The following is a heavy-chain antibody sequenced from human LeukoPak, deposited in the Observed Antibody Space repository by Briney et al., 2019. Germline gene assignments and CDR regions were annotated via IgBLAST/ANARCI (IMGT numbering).Heavy chain of an antibody. CDR2: ISGSGGST. D-gene: IGHD3-10*01. J-gene: IGHJ4*02. V-gene: IGHV3-23*01. CDR1: GFTFSSYA. Sequence: GGSLRLSCAASGFTFSSYAMSWVRQAPGKGLEWVSAISGSGGSTYYADSVKGRFTISRDNSKNTLYLQMISLRAEDTAVYYCAKDLKITMVRGFDYWGQGTLVTVSS. CDR3: AKDLKITMVRGFDY.